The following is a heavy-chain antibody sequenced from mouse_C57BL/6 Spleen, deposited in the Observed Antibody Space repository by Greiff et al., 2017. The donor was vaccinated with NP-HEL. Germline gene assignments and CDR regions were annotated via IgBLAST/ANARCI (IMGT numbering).Heavy chain of an antibody. CDR1: GYTFTSYW. CDR2: IYPGSGST. CDR3: ARLITTVVAGAMDY. Sequence: QVQLQQPGAELVKPGASVKMSCKASGYTFTSYWITWVKQRPGQGLEWIGDIYPGSGSTNYNEKFKSKATLTVDTSSSTAYMQLSSLTSEDSAVYYCARLITTVVAGAMDYWGQGTSVTVSS. D-gene: IGHD1-1*01. V-gene: IGHV1-55*01. J-gene: IGHJ4*01.